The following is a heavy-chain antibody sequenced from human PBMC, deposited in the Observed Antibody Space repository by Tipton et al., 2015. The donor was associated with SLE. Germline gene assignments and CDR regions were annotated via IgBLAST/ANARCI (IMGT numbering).Heavy chain of an antibody. CDR2: ISAYNGNT. V-gene: IGHV1-18*01. J-gene: IGHJ4*02. CDR3: ARPHSYYYDSSGYYPN. Sequence: QSGAEVKKPGASVKVSCKASGYTFTSYGISWVRQAPGQGLERMGWISAYNGNTNYAQKLQGRVTMTTDTSTSTAYMELRSLRSDDAAVYYCARPHSYYYDSSGYYPNGGQGTLVTVPS. CDR1: GYTFTSYG. D-gene: IGHD3-22*01.